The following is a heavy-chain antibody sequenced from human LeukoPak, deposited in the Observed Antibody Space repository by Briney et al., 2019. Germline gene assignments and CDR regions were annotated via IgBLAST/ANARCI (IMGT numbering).Heavy chain of an antibody. D-gene: IGHD3-9*01. CDR1: GGSISSGDYY. Sequence: SETLSLTCTVSGGSISSGDYYWGWIRQPAGKGLEWIGRIYTSGSTNYNPSLKSRVTMSVDTSKNQFSLKLSSVTAADTAVYYCARDTGYDILTGYSYYFDYWGQGTLVTVSS. CDR3: ARDTGYDILTGYSYYFDY. V-gene: IGHV4-61*02. CDR2: IYTSGST. J-gene: IGHJ4*02.